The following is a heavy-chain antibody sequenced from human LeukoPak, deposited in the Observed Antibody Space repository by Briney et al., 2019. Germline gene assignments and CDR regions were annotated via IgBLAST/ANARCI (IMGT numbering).Heavy chain of an antibody. V-gene: IGHV4-59*08. CDR1: GVSVSGHF. D-gene: IGHD2-8*02. CDR3: ARYHCPGGICDGFDV. J-gene: IGHJ3*01. CDR2: IHSTGST. Sequence: PSETLSLTCAASGVSVSGHFWSWIRQPPGKGLEWIGFIHSTGSTNYNPSLRSRVTMSIDTSTNQFSLKLTSVIAADTALFYCARYHCPGGICDGFDVWGQGTMVTVSS.